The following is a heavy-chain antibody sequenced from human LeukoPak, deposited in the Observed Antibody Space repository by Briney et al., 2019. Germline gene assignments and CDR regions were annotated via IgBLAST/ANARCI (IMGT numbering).Heavy chain of an antibody. CDR2: INHSGST. Sequence: PSETLSLTCAVYGGSFSGYYWSWLRQPPGKGLEWIGEINHSGSTNYNPSLKSRVTISVDTSKNQFSLKLSSVTAADTAVYYCARHYHGSGSYYSAPSYYYYMDVWGKGTTVTVSS. V-gene: IGHV4-34*01. D-gene: IGHD3-10*01. CDR3: ARHYHGSGSYYSAPSYYYYMDV. J-gene: IGHJ6*03. CDR1: GGSFSGYY.